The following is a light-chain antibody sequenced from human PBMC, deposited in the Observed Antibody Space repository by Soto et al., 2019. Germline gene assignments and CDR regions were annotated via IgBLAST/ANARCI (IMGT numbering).Light chain of an antibody. J-gene: IGKJ1*01. CDR3: QQYNDWPLT. V-gene: IGKV3-15*01. CDR1: QSVSSN. Sequence: EIVMTQSPVTLSLSPGERVTLSCGASQSVSSNLAWYQQTPGQAPSLLIYGAFTRDTGIPARFSGTWSGTEFTLTLSSLQSEDFALYYCQQYNDWPLTFGQGTKVDIK. CDR2: GAF.